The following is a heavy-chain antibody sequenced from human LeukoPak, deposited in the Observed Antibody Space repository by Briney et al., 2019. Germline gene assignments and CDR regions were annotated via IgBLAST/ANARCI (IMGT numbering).Heavy chain of an antibody. J-gene: IGHJ4*02. CDR2: ITSSSSKTI. Sequence: GGSLRLSCAASGFTFSTYSMNWVRQAPGKGLEWVSYITSSSSKTIYYADSVKGRFTISRDNAKNSLSLQMNNLRAEDTAVYYCAKGRRTPLVGTITKSWIDYWGQGTLVTVSS. CDR3: AKGRRTPLVGTITKSWIDY. D-gene: IGHD3-10*01. V-gene: IGHV3-48*01. CDR1: GFTFSTYS.